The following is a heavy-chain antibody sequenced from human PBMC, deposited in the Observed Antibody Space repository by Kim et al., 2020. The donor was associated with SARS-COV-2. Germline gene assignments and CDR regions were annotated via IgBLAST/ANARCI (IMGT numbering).Heavy chain of an antibody. D-gene: IGHD6-13*01. V-gene: IGHV3-11*06. J-gene: IGHJ6*02. CDR3: ARDPYSTGYYYYYYGMDV. Sequence: KGRFTISRDNAKNSLYLQMSNLRAEDTAVYYCARDPYSTGYYYYYYGMDVWGQGTTVTVSS.